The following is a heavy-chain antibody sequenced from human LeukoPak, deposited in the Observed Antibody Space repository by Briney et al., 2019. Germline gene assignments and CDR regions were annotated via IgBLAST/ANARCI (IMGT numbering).Heavy chain of an antibody. Sequence: PSETLSLTCTVSGGSISSSSYYWGWIRQPPGKGLEWVSAISGSGSSTYYADSVKGRFTISRDNSKNTLYLQMNSLRAEDTAVYYCARGGENDYWGQGTLVTVSS. J-gene: IGHJ4*02. CDR3: ARGGENDY. CDR2: ISGSGSST. CDR1: GGSISSSSYY. V-gene: IGHV3-23*01. D-gene: IGHD2-21*01.